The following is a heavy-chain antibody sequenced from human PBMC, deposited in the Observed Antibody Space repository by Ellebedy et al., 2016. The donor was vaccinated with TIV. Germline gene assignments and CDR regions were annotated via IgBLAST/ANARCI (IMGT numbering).Heavy chain of an antibody. Sequence: SVKVSXKASGGTFSSYTISWVRQAPGQGLEWMAGIIPIFGTANYAQKFQDRVTITADESTSTAYMELSSLRSEDTAVYYCATSNIVIVPAASQYYYYGMDVWGQGTTVTVSS. V-gene: IGHV1-69*13. D-gene: IGHD2-2*01. J-gene: IGHJ6*02. CDR1: GGTFSSYT. CDR2: IIPIFGTA. CDR3: ATSNIVIVPAASQYYYYGMDV.